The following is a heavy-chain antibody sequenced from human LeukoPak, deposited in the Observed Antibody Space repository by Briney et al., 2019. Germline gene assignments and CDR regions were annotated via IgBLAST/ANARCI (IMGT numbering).Heavy chain of an antibody. CDR2: IYPGDSDT. V-gene: IGHV5-51*01. J-gene: IGHJ6*02. Sequence: GESLKISCKGSGYSITSYWIGWVRQMPGKGLEWMGIIYPGDSDTRYSPSFQGQVTISADKSISTAYLQWSSLKASDTAMYYCARQVLDVVAATDYYGMDVWGQGTTVTVSS. D-gene: IGHD2-15*01. CDR1: GYSITSYW. CDR3: ARQVLDVVAATDYYGMDV.